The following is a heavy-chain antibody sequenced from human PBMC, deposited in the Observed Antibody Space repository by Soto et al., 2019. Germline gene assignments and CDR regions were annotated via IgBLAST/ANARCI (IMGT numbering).Heavy chain of an antibody. CDR1: GGSISSSSYY. Sequence: PSETLSLTCTVSGGSISSSSYYWGWIRQPPGKGLEWIGSIYYSGSTYYNPSLKSRVTISVDTSKNQFSLKLSSVTAADTAVYYCARRIDYSDYWGQGTLVTVSS. J-gene: IGHJ4*02. CDR2: IYYSGST. V-gene: IGHV4-39*01. CDR3: ARRIDYSDY.